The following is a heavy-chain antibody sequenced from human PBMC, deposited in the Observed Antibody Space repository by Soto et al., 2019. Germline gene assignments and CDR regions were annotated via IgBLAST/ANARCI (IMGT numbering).Heavy chain of an antibody. J-gene: IGHJ5*02. CDR1: GYTFTSYD. Sequence: ASVKVSCKASGYTFTSYDINWVRQATGQGLEWMGWMNPNSGNTGYAQKFQGRVTMTTDTSTSTVYMDLRSLRSDDTAVYYCARDLAVGWFDPWGQGTLVTVSS. CDR2: MNPNSGNT. V-gene: IGHV1-8*01. CDR3: ARDLAVGWFDP. D-gene: IGHD2-2*01.